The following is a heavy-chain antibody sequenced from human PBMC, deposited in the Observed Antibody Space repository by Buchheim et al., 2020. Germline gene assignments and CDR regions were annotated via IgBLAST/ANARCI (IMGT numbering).Heavy chain of an antibody. CDR2: IIPIFGTA. CDR1: GYTFTGYY. V-gene: IGHV1-69*01. CDR3: ARVPPPGLRDYDYYGMDV. D-gene: IGHD5-12*01. J-gene: IGHJ6*02. Sequence: QVQLVQSGAEVKKPGASVKVSCKASGYTFTGYYMHWVRQAPGQGLEWMGGIIPIFGTANYAQKFQGRVTITADEPTSTASMELSSLRSEDTAVYYCARVPPPGLRDYDYYGMDVWGQGTT.